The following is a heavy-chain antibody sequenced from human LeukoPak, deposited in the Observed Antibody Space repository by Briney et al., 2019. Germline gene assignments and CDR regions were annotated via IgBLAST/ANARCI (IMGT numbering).Heavy chain of an antibody. Sequence: GGSLRLSCAASGFTFSSYAMSWVRQAPGKGLEWVSAISGSGGSTYYADSVKGRFTISRDNSKNTLYLQMNSLRAEDTAVYYCAKDADIAAAGPVGGYNWFDPWGQGTLVTVSS. D-gene: IGHD6-13*01. CDR2: ISGSGGST. CDR3: AKDADIAAAGPVGGYNWFDP. V-gene: IGHV3-23*01. CDR1: GFTFSSYA. J-gene: IGHJ5*02.